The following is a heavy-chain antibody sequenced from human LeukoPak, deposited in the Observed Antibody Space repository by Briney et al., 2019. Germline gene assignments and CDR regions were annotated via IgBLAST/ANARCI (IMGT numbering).Heavy chain of an antibody. V-gene: IGHV1-2*02. Sequence: GASVKVSCKASGYTFTGYYMHWVRQAPGQGLEWMGWINPNSGGTNYAQKFQGRVTMTRDTSISTAYMELSRLRSDDTAVYYCARGYYDYVWGSYRYIENMDVWGKGTTVTISS. CDR1: GYTFTGYY. CDR3: ARGYYDYVWGSYRYIENMDV. D-gene: IGHD3-16*02. J-gene: IGHJ6*03. CDR2: INPNSGGT.